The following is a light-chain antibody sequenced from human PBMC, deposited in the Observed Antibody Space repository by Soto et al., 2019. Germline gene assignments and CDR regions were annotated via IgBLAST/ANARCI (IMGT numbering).Light chain of an antibody. J-gene: IGKJ3*01. CDR1: QSVFYSSKTKNY. CDR2: WAS. V-gene: IGKV4-1*01. Sequence: DIVMTQSPDSLAVSLGESATINCRSSQSVFYSSKTKNYLAWYQQKPGQPPKLLIYWASTRESGVPDRFSGSGSGTDFTLTISSLQAEDVAVYYCQQYYSMPFTFGPGTKVGIK. CDR3: QQYYSMPFT.